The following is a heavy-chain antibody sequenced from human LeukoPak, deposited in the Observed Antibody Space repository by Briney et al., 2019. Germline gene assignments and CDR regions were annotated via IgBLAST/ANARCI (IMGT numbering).Heavy chain of an antibody. CDR1: GFTFSSYW. CDR2: IKEDGSEK. V-gene: IGHV3-7*04. J-gene: IGHJ4*02. Sequence: GGSLRLSCAASGFTFSSYWMNWVRQAPGKGLEWVANIKEDGSEKYYVDSVKGRFTISRDNAKNSLYLQMNSLRAEDTAVYYCARDRDYYNYFEYWGQGTLVTVSS. CDR3: ARDRDYYNYFEY. D-gene: IGHD3-10*01.